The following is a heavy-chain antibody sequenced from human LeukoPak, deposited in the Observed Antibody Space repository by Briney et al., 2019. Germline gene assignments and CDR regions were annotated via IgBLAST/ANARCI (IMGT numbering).Heavy chain of an antibody. J-gene: IGHJ4*02. CDR1: GGSISSYY. CDR2: IYTSGST. Sequence: SETLSLTCTVSGGSISSYYWSWIRQPAGKGLEWIGRIYTSGSTYYNPSLKSRVTISVDRSKNQFSLKLSSVTAADTAVYYCARARGSSGYSSVWGQGTLVTVSS. V-gene: IGHV4-4*07. D-gene: IGHD3-22*01. CDR3: ARARGSSGYSSV.